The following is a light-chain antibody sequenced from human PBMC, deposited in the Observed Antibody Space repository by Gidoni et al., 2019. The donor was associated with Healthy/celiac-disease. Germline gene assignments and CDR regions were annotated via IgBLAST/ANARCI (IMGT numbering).Light chain of an antibody. V-gene: IGKV1-5*01. CDR1: QSISSW. CDR2: DAS. CDR3: QQYNSYWT. Sequence: DIQMTQSPSTLSASVGDRVTITCRASQSISSWLAWYQQKPGKAPKLMIYDASSLERGVPSRFSGSGSGTEFTLTISSLQHDDFATYYCQQYNSYWTFGQGTKVEIK. J-gene: IGKJ1*01.